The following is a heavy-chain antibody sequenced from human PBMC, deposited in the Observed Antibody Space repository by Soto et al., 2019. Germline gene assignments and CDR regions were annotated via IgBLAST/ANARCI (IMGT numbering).Heavy chain of an antibody. V-gene: IGHV1-46*01. J-gene: IGHJ6*01. CDR2: INPSGGST. D-gene: IGHD6-13*01. Sequence: GASVKVSCKASGYTFTSYYMHWVRQAPGQGLEWMGIINPSGGSTSYAQKFQGRVTMTRDTSTSTVYMELSSLRSEDTAVYYCARGARASGYSSSWYVDYYYYYGMDVWGQGTTVTVSS. CDR3: ARGARASGYSSSWYVDYYYYYGMDV. CDR1: GYTFTSYY.